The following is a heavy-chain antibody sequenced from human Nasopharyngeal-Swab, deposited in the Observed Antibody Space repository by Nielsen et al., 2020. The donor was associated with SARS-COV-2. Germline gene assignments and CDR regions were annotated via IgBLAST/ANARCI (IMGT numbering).Heavy chain of an antibody. CDR2: IRSKAYGGTT. V-gene: IGHV3-49*03. CDR3: TRDRPSYGSGSGTIYYYYGMDV. J-gene: IGHJ6*02. CDR1: GFTFGDYA. D-gene: IGHD3-10*01. Sequence: GESLKISCTASGFTFGDYAMSWFRQAPGKGLEWVGFIRSKAYGGTTEYAASVKGRFTISRDDSKSIAYLQMNSLKTEDTAVYYCTRDRPSYGSGSGTIYYYYGMDVWGQGTTVTVSS.